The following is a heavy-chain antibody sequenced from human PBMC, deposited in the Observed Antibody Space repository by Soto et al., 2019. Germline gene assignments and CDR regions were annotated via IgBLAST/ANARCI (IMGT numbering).Heavy chain of an antibody. Sequence: HLVQSGPEVKRPGASITVSCKTSGDTFANFGLSWVRQAPGQGLEWMGWLATYNNNKNYAQKFQGRLTLTTDTSTSTAYMELESLGYDDTAVYYCARVVRGVVNWFDPWGQGTLVTVSS. CDR2: LATYNNNK. CDR3: ARVVRGVVNWFDP. V-gene: IGHV1-18*01. J-gene: IGHJ5*02. CDR1: GDTFANFG. D-gene: IGHD3-10*01.